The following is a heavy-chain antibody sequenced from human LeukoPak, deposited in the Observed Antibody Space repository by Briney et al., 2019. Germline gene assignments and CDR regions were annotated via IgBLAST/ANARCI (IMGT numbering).Heavy chain of an antibody. V-gene: IGHV4-39*01. D-gene: IGHD6-19*01. J-gene: IGHJ5*02. CDR2: IYYSGST. Sequence: SETLSLTCTDSGGSISSSSYYWGWIRQPPGKGLEWIGSIYYSGSTYYNPSLKSRVTISVDTSKNQFSLKLSSVTAADTAVYYCASQVGSGWYLYWFDPWGQGTLVTVSS. CDR1: GGSISSSSYY. CDR3: ASQVGSGWYLYWFDP.